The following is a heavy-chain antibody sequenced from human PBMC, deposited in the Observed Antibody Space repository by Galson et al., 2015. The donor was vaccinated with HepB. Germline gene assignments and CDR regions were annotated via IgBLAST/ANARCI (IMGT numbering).Heavy chain of an antibody. CDR1: GFTFSSFN. CDR2: ISSSGSTI. J-gene: IGHJ6*02. Sequence: SLRLSCAASGFTFSSFNMNWVRQAPGKGLEWVSYISSSGSTIYYVDSVKGRFTISRDNAKNSLYLQMNSLRDEDTAVYYCARDGSTVVSETVLYYYYYGMDVWGHGTTVTVSS. D-gene: IGHD4-23*01. V-gene: IGHV3-48*02. CDR3: ARDGSTVVSETVLYYYYYGMDV.